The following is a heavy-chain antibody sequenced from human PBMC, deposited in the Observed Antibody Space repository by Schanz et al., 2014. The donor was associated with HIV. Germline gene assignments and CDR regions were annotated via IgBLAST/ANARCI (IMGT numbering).Heavy chain of an antibody. J-gene: IGHJ4*02. V-gene: IGHV3-30*18. CDR2: ISYDGSRK. CDR1: GFTFSIYG. Sequence: QVQLVESGGGVVQPGGSLRLSCAASGFTFSIYGIHWVRQAPGKGLEWVAVISYDGSRKHFADSVKGRFTISRDNSKNTLYLQMNSLRAEDTALYYCSKATSGSRGWYTGSDWGQGTLVTVSS. D-gene: IGHD6-19*01. CDR3: SKATSGSRGWYTGSD.